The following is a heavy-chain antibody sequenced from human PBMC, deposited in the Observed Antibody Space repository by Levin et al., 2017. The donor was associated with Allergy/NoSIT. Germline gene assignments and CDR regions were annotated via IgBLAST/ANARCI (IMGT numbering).Heavy chain of an antibody. J-gene: IGHJ2*01. CDR2: IIPILGIA. D-gene: IGHD4-23*01. CDR1: GGTFSSYT. CDR3: AREGSPLRWSKGLGYFDL. Sequence: GASVKVSCKASGGTFSSYTISWVRQAPGQGLEWMGRIIPILGIANYAQKFQGRVTITADKSTSTAYMELSSLRSEDTAVYYCAREGSPLRWSKGLGYFDLWGRGTLVTVSS. V-gene: IGHV1-69*04.